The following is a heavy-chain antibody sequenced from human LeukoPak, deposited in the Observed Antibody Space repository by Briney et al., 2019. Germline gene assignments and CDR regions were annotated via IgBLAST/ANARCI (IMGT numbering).Heavy chain of an antibody. CDR2: ISGSGGST. CDR1: GFTFSSYG. V-gene: IGHV3-23*01. Sequence: PGGTLRLSCAASGFTFSSYGLSWVRQAPGKGLEWVSAISGSGGSTYYADSVKGRFTISRDNSKNTLYLQMNSLRAEDTAVYYCAKAGFSSSWSKPDNLFDPWGQGTLVTVSS. CDR3: AKAGFSSSWSKPDNLFDP. D-gene: IGHD6-13*01. J-gene: IGHJ5*02.